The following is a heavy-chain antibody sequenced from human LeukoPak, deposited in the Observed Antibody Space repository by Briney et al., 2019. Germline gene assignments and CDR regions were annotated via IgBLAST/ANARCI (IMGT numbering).Heavy chain of an antibody. V-gene: IGHV3-7*01. D-gene: IGHD3-3*01. J-gene: IGHJ6*02. Sequence: PGGSLRLSCAASEFTFSSYWMSWVRQAPGKGLEWVANIKQDGGQIYYLESVKGRFTVSRDNAKNSLYLQMNSLRAEDTAVYYCASTAGTMEWSYTYGMDVWGQGTTVTVSS. CDR3: ASTAGTMEWSYTYGMDV. CDR1: EFTFSSYW. CDR2: IKQDGGQI.